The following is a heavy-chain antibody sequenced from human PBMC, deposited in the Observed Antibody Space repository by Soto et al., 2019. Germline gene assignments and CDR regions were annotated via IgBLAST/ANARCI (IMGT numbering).Heavy chain of an antibody. Sequence: QITLKESGPTLVKPTQTLTLTCTFSGFSLSTSGVGVGWIRQPPGKALEWLALIYWDDDKYYSPSLKSRLTITKDTANNQVVLTVTNTYPVDTATYYCAHRRTVAGIDPWGQGTLVTVSS. CDR3: AHRRTVAGIDP. J-gene: IGHJ5*02. D-gene: IGHD6-19*01. V-gene: IGHV2-5*02. CDR1: GFSLSTSGVG. CDR2: IYWDDDK.